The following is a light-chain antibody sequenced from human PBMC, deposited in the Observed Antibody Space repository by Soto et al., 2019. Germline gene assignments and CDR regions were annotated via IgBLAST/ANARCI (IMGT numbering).Light chain of an antibody. CDR2: GAS. CDR1: QSVRSNY. J-gene: IGKJ2*01. V-gene: IGKV3-20*01. Sequence: EIVLTQPPGTLSLSPGERATLSCRASQSVRSNYLAWYKQKPGKAPRLLIYGASSRATGIPDRFSGTRSGTDFNLTISRLEPEDVAVSYCQQYGGSPYTFGQGTKLVIK. CDR3: QQYGGSPYT.